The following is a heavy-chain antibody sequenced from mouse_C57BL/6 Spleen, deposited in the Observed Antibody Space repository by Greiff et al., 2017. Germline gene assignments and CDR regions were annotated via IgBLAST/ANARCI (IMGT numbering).Heavy chain of an antibody. CDR2: IYPGDGDT. CDR3: AREGAVVAPFDY. CDR1: GYAFSSYW. V-gene: IGHV1-80*01. J-gene: IGHJ2*01. Sequence: VKLQESGAELVKPGASVKISCKASGYAFSSYWMHWVKQRPGKGLEWIGQIYPGDGDTNYNGKFKGKATLTADKSSSTAYMQLSSLTSEDSAVYFCAREGAVVAPFDYWGQGTTLTVSS. D-gene: IGHD1-1*01.